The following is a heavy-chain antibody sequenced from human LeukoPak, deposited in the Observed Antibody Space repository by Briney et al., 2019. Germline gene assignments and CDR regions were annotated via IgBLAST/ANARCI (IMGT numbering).Heavy chain of an antibody. J-gene: IGHJ4*02. CDR3: ARESLRYYYDSSGYLTN. CDR1: GYTFTSYG. CDR2: ISAYNGNT. V-gene: IGHV1-18*01. D-gene: IGHD3-22*01. Sequence: ASVKVSCKASGYTFTSYGISWVRQAPGQGLEWMGWISAYNGNTNYAQKLQGRVTMTTDTSTSTAYMELRSLRSDDTAVYYCARESLRYYYDSSGYLTNWGQGTLVTVSS.